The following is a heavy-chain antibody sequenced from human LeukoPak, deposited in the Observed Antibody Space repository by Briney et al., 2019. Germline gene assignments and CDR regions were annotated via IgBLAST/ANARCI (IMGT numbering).Heavy chain of an antibody. CDR3: ARGGVVVAATPNYFDY. CDR2: IYYSGST. J-gene: IGHJ4*02. V-gene: IGHV4-59*11. CDR1: GGSISSHY. Sequence: SETLSLTCTVSGGSISSHYWSWIRQPPRKGLEWIGYIYYSGSTNYNPSLKSRVTISVDTSKNQFSLKLSSVTAADTAVYYCARGGVVVAATPNYFDYWGQGTLVTGSS. D-gene: IGHD2-15*01.